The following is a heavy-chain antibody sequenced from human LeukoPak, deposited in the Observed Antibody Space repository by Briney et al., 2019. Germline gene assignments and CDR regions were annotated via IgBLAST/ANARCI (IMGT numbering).Heavy chain of an antibody. D-gene: IGHD2-15*01. CDR1: GGSISSYY. Sequence: SETLSLTCTVSGGSISSYYWSWIRQPPGKGLEWIGEINHSGSTNYNPSLKSRVTISVDTSKNQFSLKLSSVTAADTAVYYCARGGYWFDYWGQGTLVTVSS. CDR2: INHSGST. V-gene: IGHV4-34*01. CDR3: ARGGYWFDY. J-gene: IGHJ4*02.